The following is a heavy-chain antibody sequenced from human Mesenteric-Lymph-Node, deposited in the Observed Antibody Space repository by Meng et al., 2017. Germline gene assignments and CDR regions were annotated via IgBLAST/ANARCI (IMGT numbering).Heavy chain of an antibody. D-gene: IGHD2/OR15-2a*01. CDR3: ARAAILGPTYWLDP. V-gene: IGHV3-30*04. CDR1: GFTLSSYP. CDR2: ISNDGGSK. Sequence: QVRLEESGGGGVQTGGSLRLSCADSGFTLSSYPMLWVRQGAGKGLEWVAVISNDGGSKHYAHSVEGRLTISRDNSKNTVSLQMNCLGAEDTAVYYCARAAILGPTYWLDPWGQGTLVTVSS. J-gene: IGHJ5*02.